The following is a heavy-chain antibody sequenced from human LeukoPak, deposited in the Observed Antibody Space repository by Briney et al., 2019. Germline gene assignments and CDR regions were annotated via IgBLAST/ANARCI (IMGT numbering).Heavy chain of an antibody. CDR1: GGTMTNYY. D-gene: IGHD3-22*01. Sequence: SETLSLTCTVSGGTMTNYYWSWIRQPAGKELEWIGRIYSSGSTNYSPSLKSRVTMSVDTSKNQFSLNLTSVTVADMAVYFCARVGVVESSGYHDYYFDYWGQGTLVTVSS. V-gene: IGHV4-4*07. CDR2: IYSSGST. J-gene: IGHJ4*02. CDR3: ARVGVVESSGYHDYYFDY.